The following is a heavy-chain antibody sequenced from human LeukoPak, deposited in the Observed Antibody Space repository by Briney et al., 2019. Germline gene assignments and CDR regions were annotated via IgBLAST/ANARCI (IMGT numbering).Heavy chain of an antibody. CDR2: ISYDGSNK. CDR3: ARVLYIAAAAPVGY. J-gene: IGHJ4*02. CDR1: GFTFSSYA. V-gene: IGHV3-30-3*01. Sequence: GGSLRLSCAASGFTFSSYAMHWVRQAPGKGLEWVAVISYDGSNKYYADSVKGRFTISRDNSKNTLYLQMNSLRAEDTAVYYCARVLYIAAAAPVGYWGQGTLVTVSS. D-gene: IGHD6-13*01.